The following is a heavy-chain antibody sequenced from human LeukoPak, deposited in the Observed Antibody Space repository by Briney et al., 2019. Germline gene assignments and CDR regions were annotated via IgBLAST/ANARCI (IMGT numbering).Heavy chain of an antibody. J-gene: IGHJ4*02. Sequence: SETLSLTCTVSGYSISSGYYWGWIRQSPGKGLEWIGSIYHSGSTYYNPSLKSRVTISLDTSKNQFSLKLSSVTAADTAVYYCARGQNYYDSSGNDYWGQGTLVTVSS. CDR3: ARGQNYYDSSGNDY. CDR1: GYSISSGYY. D-gene: IGHD3-22*01. CDR2: IYHSGST. V-gene: IGHV4-38-2*02.